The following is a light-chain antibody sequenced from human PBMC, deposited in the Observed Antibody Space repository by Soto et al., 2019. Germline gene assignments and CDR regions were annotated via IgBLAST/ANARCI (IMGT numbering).Light chain of an antibody. J-gene: IGLJ2*01. CDR1: SSDIGGYNY. CDR3: TSFAGNFNVV. CDR2: EVT. V-gene: IGLV2-8*01. Sequence: QYALTQPPSASGSPGQSVTISCTGNSSDIGGYNYVSWYQQPPGKAPKLMIYEVTKRPSGVPDRFSGSKSGNTASLTVSGLQAEDEADYYCTSFAGNFNVVFGGGTQLTVL.